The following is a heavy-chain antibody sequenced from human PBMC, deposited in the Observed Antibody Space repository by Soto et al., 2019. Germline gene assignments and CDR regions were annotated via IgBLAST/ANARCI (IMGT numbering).Heavy chain of an antibody. CDR2: ISDSGDTT. Sequence: GGSLRLSCAASGFTFSTYVMAWVRQAPGKGLEWVSMISDSGDTTYYADSVKGRFTISRDNSKNTVYLQMTSLTAEDTGIYFCAKVPAPYRYYFDYWGQGTLVTVSS. D-gene: IGHD3-16*02. CDR3: AKVPAPYRYYFDY. J-gene: IGHJ4*02. CDR1: GFTFSTYV. V-gene: IGHV3-23*01.